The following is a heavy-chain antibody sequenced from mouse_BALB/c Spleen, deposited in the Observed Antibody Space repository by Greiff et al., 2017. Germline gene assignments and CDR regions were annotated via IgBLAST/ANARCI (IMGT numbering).Heavy chain of an antibody. CDR3: ASDRDYYGSSSWFAY. J-gene: IGHJ3*01. D-gene: IGHD1-1*01. Sequence: EVKLQESGGGLVKPGGSLKLSCAASGFTFSSYAMSWVRQTPEKRLEWVATISSGGSYTYYPDTVTGRFTISRDNAKNTLYLEMSSLRSEDTAMYYCASDRDYYGSSSWFAYWGQGTLVTVSA. V-gene: IGHV5-9-1*01. CDR1: GFTFSSYA. CDR2: ISSGGSYT.